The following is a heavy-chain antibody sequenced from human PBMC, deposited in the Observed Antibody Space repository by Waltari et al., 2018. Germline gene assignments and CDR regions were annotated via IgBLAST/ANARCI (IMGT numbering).Heavy chain of an antibody. CDR3: VKKLDTIFADLIMDGAFDY. D-gene: IGHD3-3*01. J-gene: IGHJ4*02. CDR2: INWNGDAI. V-gene: IGHV3-9*01. CDR1: GFTFSAYG. Sequence: ELQLVASGGALVQRGSSLSLPCPTSGFTFSAYGIHWDRQAPGKALEWVSGINWNGDAIAYADSVWGRFTISRDNAKNSLFLQLNSLKPEDTAFYYCVKKLDTIFADLIMDGAFDYWGQGTLVTVSS.